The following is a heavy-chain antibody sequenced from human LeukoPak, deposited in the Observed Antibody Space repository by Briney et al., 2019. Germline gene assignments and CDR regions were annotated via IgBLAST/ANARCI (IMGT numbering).Heavy chain of an antibody. V-gene: IGHV1-2*02. D-gene: IGHD6-13*01. J-gene: IGHJ4*02. Sequence: ASGKVSCKASGYTFSDYYMHWVRQAPGQGLEWMGWMNTNSGDTHYAQVFQGRVTMTRDTSITAAYMQLRRLRSDDTAVYYCAKSAQYSSAWFTGSFDYWGQGTLVTVSS. CDR3: AKSAQYSSAWFTGSFDY. CDR2: MNTNSGDT. CDR1: GYTFSDYY.